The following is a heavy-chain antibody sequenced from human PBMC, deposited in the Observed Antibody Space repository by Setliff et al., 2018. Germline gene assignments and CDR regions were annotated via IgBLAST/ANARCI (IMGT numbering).Heavy chain of an antibody. CDR3: AKGYCSSTSCYVDY. CDR2: INWDGRTT. V-gene: IGHV3-20*04. J-gene: IGHJ4*02. Sequence: PGGSLRLSCAASGFTFSSYSMNWVRQAPGKGLEWVSTINWDGRTTGYTDSVKGRFTISRDNAKNSLYLQMNSLRAEDMALYYCAKGYCSSTSCYVDYWGQGTLVTVSS. CDR1: GFTFSSYS. D-gene: IGHD2-2*01.